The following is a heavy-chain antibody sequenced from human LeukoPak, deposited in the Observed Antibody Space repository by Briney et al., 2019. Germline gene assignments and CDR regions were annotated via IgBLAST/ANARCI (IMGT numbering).Heavy chain of an antibody. CDR2: ISGSGGST. D-gene: IGHD6-13*01. CDR3: AKDVSSWYPDNWFDP. CDR1: GSTFDNYA. V-gene: IGHV3-23*01. Sequence: PGGSLRLSCEASGSTFDNYAMSWVRQAPGKGLEWVSAISGSGGSTYYADSVKGRFTISRDNSKNTLYLQMNSLRAEDTAVYYCAKDVSSWYPDNWFDPWGQGTLVTVSS. J-gene: IGHJ5*02.